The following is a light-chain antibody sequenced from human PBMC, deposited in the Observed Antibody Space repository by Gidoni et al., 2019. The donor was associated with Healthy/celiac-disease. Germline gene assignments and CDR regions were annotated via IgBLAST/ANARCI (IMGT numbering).Light chain of an antibody. CDR2: EGS. V-gene: IGLV2-23*01. CDR1: SSDVGRYNL. CDR3: CSYAGSSPS. Sequence: QSALTQPASVSGSPGQSITISCTGTSSDVGRYNLVSWYQQPPGKAPKLMIYEGSKRPSGVSNRFSGSKSGNTASLTISGLQAEDEADYYCCSYAGSSPSFGGGTKLTVL. J-gene: IGLJ3*02.